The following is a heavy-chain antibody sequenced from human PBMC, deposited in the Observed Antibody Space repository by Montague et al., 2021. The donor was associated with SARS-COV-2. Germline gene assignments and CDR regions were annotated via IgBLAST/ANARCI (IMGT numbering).Heavy chain of an antibody. V-gene: IGHV4-39*07. CDR1: GGSISSSSYY. CDR2: IYYSGST. CDR3: ARDLAGYYGSGSYGGMDV. J-gene: IGHJ6*02. Sequence: SETLSLTCTVSGGSISSSSYYWGRIRQPPGKGLEWIGSIYYSGSTYYNPSLKSRVTISVDTSKNQFSLKLSSVTAADTAVYYCARDLAGYYGSGSYGGMDVWGQGTTVTVSS. D-gene: IGHD3-10*01.